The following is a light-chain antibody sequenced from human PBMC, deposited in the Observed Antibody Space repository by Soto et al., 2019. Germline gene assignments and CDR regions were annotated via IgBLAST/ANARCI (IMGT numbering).Light chain of an antibody. J-gene: IGKJ1*01. Sequence: DIQMTQSPSSLSASVGDRVTITCRASQSISSYLNWYQQKPGKAPNLLIYAAYSLQSGVPARFSGSGSGTDFTLTISSLQPEDFATYYCQQTYSTPPTFGQGTKVEIK. V-gene: IGKV1-39*01. CDR3: QQTYSTPPT. CDR2: AAY. CDR1: QSISSY.